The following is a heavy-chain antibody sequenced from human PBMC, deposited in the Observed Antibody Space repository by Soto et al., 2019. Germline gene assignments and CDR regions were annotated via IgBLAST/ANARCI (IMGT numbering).Heavy chain of an antibody. D-gene: IGHD1-1*01. J-gene: IGHJ6*02. CDR2: IFHSGNA. CDR1: GGSISSGDYY. Sequence: LSLTCTVSGGSISSGDYYWSWIRQPPGKGLEWIGYIFHSGNAYYNPSLESRLSISVDTSKNQFSLKLTSVTAADTAEYYCARYKDYYALDVWGPGTTVTVSS. CDR3: ARYKDYYALDV. V-gene: IGHV4-30-4*01.